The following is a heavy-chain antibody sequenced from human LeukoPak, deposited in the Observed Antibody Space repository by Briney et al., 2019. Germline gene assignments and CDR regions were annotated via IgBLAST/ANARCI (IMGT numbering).Heavy chain of an antibody. D-gene: IGHD5-12*01. Sequence: SETLSLTCAVYGGSFSGYYWSWIRQPPGKGLEWIGEINHSGSTNYNPSLKSRVTISVDTSKNQFSLKLSSVTAADTAVYYCARPETHINSGYDFMSGRYYYYMDVWGKGTTVTVSS. CDR2: INHSGST. CDR1: GGSFSGYY. V-gene: IGHV4-34*01. J-gene: IGHJ6*03. CDR3: ARPETHINSGYDFMSGRYYYYMDV.